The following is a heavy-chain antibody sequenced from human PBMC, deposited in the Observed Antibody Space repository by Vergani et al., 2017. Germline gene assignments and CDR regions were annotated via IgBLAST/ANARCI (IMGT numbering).Heavy chain of an antibody. CDR2: IYHSGST. J-gene: IGHJ4*02. Sequence: QVQLQESGPGLVKPSETLSLTCAVSGYSISSGYYWGWIRQPPGKGLEWIGSIYHSGSTYYNPSRKSRVTISVDTSKNQFSLKLSSVTAADTAVYYCARDWLGLAAAGKGDWGQGTLVTVSS. CDR3: ARDWLGLAAAGKGD. V-gene: IGHV4-38-2*02. D-gene: IGHD6-13*01. CDR1: GYSISSGYY.